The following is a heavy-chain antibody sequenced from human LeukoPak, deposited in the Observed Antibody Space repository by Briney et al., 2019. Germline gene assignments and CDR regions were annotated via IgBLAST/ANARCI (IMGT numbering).Heavy chain of an antibody. Sequence: GGSLRLSCAASGFTFSSYTMNWVRQAPGKGLEWVSAISGSGGSTYYADSVKGRFTISRDNSKNTLYLRMNSLRAEDTAVYYCAKEFWGGQPWDQIDYLGQGTLVTGSS. CDR1: GFTFSSYT. CDR3: AKEFWGGQPWDQIDY. V-gene: IGHV3-23*01. CDR2: ISGSGGST. J-gene: IGHJ4*01. D-gene: IGHD3-16*01.